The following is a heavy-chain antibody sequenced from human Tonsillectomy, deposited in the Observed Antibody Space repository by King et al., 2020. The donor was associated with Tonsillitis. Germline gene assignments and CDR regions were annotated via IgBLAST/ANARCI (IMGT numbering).Heavy chain of an antibody. J-gene: IGHJ4*02. V-gene: IGHV3-48*02. CDR3: TRKGDRAWDAGY. CDR2: ISGSGSDT. CDR1: GFTFSSYS. Sequence: VQLVESGGGLVQPGGSLRLSCAASGFTFSSYSMNWVRQGPGKGLEWVSYISGSGSDTYYADSVKGRFTISRDNDKNSLYLEMSSLRDEDTAVYYCTRKGDRAWDAGYWGQGTLVSVSS. D-gene: IGHD2-21*02.